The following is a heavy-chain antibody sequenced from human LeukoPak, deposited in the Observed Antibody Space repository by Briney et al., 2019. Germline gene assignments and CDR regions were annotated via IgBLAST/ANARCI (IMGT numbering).Heavy chain of an antibody. V-gene: IGHV4-39*01. CDR3: ARQNCHDSSTLPDY. J-gene: IGHJ4*02. Sequence: PAVTLTLPCTVSVGPIRSSNYYWGWIRQPPGKGLERLGSIDYSGNTYYNPSLKSRVTISVDTSKNQLSLKLNSATAADTAVYYCARQNCHDSSTLPDYWGQGTLVTVSS. D-gene: IGHD3-22*01. CDR2: IDYSGNT. CDR1: VGPIRSSNYY.